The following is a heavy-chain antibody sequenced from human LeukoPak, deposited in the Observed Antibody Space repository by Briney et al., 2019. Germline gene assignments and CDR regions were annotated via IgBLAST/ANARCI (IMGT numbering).Heavy chain of an antibody. Sequence: SETLSLTCTVAGCSISSSSYYWGWIRQPPGKGLEWIGSIYYRGITYYNPSLKSRVNISVDTYKNQFSLKLSSVTAADTAVYYCARVVYDSSTYPKSYFDFWGQGTLVTVSS. J-gene: IGHJ4*02. V-gene: IGHV4-39*07. CDR1: GCSISSSSYY. CDR3: ARVVYDSSTYPKSYFDF. D-gene: IGHD3-22*01. CDR2: IYYRGIT.